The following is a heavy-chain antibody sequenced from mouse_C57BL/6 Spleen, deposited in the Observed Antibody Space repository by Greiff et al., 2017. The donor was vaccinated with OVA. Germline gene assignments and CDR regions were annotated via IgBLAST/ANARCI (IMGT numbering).Heavy chain of an antibody. J-gene: IGHJ4*01. CDR3: ARQKTLLPYYAMDY. CDR1: GFTFSDYG. CDR2: ISSGSSTI. V-gene: IGHV5-17*01. Sequence: EVKLVESGGGLVKPGGSLKLSCAASGFTFSDYGMHWVRQAPEKGLEWVAYISSGSSTIYYADTVKGRFTISRDNAKNTLFLQMTSLRSEDTAMYYCARQKTLLPYYAMDYWGQGTSVTVSS. D-gene: IGHD2-1*01.